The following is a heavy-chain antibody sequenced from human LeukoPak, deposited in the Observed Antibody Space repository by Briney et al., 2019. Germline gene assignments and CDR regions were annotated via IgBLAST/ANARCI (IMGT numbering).Heavy chain of an antibody. Sequence: GGSLRLSCAASGFTFSNTWMSWVRQAPGKGLEWVGRIESKIDGGSADYAAPVKGRFTISRDDSKGNLYLQMNSLKTEDTAVYYCTTSGGNIVAAVWGQGTLVTVPS. V-gene: IGHV3-15*04. J-gene: IGHJ4*02. CDR1: GFTFSNTW. CDR3: TTSGGNIVAAV. CDR2: IESKIDGGSA. D-gene: IGHD6-13*01.